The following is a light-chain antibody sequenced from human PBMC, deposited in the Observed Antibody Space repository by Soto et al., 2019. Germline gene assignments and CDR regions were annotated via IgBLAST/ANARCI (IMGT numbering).Light chain of an antibody. CDR3: QHYGSSGWT. CDR2: GAS. Sequence: EIVLTQSPGTLSLSPGERATLSCRASQSVSSIYLAWYQQKPGQAPRLLIYGASSRATGSPDTLSVSGSGTDFTFSISRLEADACAVSYCQHYGSSGWTFGHGTKVEIK. J-gene: IGKJ1*01. CDR1: QSVSSIY. V-gene: IGKV3-20*01.